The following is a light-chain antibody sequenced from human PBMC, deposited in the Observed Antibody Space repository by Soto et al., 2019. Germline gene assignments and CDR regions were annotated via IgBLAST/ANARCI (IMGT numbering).Light chain of an antibody. CDR2: GAS. CDR1: QSVSSSY. Sequence: EIVLTQSPGTLSLSPGERATLSCRASQSVSSSYLAWYQQKPGQAPRLLIYGASSRATGIPDRFSGSGSGTDFTLNISRLEPADFAVYYCQQYDSSPWTFGQGTRVEIK. V-gene: IGKV3-20*01. CDR3: QQYDSSPWT. J-gene: IGKJ1*01.